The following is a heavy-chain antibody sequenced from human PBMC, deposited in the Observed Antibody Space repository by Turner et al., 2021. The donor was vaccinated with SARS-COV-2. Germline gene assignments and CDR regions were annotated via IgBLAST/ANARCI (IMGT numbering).Heavy chain of an antibody. D-gene: IGHD2-2*01. CDR1: GFTFSIYS. CDR2: ISSRSNYI. V-gene: IGHV3-21*01. Sequence: EVQLVESGGGLVKPGGSLRLSCAASGFTFSIYSMNWVRQAPGKGLELVSSISSRSNYIYYADSVKGRFTISRDNAKNSLYLQMNSLRAEDTAVYYCVSAGAFVVVPARPYYYYGMDVWGQGTTVTVSS. J-gene: IGHJ6*02. CDR3: VSAGAFVVVPARPYYYYGMDV.